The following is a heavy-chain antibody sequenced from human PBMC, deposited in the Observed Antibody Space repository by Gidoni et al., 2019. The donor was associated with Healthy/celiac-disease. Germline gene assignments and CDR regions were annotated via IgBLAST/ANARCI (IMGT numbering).Heavy chain of an antibody. J-gene: IGHJ4*02. D-gene: IGHD3-9*01. CDR2: INHSGST. V-gene: IGHV4-34*01. CDR3: ARVYLTYYDILTCFVY. Sequence: QVQLQQWGAGLLKPSETLSLTCAVYGGSFRGYYWSWIRQHPGKGLEWIGEINHSGSTNYNPSLKSRVTISVEPSTNQFSLKLSSVIAADTAVYYCARVYLTYYDILTCFVYWGQGTLVTVSS. CDR1: GGSFRGYY.